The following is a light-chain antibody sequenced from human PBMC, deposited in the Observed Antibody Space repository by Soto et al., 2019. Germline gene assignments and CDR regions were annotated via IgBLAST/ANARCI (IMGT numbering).Light chain of an antibody. CDR2: RNN. CDR1: SSNIGSNY. CDR3: AAWDDSLSGWV. Sequence: QSVLTQPPSASGTPGQRVTISCSGSSSNIGSNYVYWYQQLPGTAPKLLIYRNNQRPSGVPDRFSGSKSRTSASLAISELRSEDEADYYCAAWDDSLSGWVFGGGTKLTVL. V-gene: IGLV1-47*01. J-gene: IGLJ3*02.